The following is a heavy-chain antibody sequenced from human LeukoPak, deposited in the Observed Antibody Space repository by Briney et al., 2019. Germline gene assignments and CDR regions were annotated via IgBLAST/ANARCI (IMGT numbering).Heavy chain of an antibody. V-gene: IGHV1-3*01. D-gene: IGHD2-15*01. J-gene: IGHJ4*02. Sequence: GASVKVSCKASGYTFTSYAMHWVRQAPGQRLEWMGWINAGNGNTRYSQKFQGRVTITRDTSASTAYMELSSLRSEDTAVYYCARPRGYCSGGSCYSSFDYWGQGTLVTVSS. CDR2: INAGNGNT. CDR1: GYTFTSYA. CDR3: ARPRGYCSGGSCYSSFDY.